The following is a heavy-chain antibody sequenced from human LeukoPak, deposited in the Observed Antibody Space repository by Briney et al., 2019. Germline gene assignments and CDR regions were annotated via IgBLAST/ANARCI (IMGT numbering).Heavy chain of an antibody. J-gene: IGHJ4*02. D-gene: IGHD5-12*01. Sequence: GGSLRLSCAASGFTFSSHGMNSVRQAPGKGLEWVSGISGSGVITYYADSVKGRFTISRDNSKNTLDLQMNSLRAEDTAVYYCAKDDAWVRYQDWGQGTLVTVSS. CDR1: GFTFSSHG. V-gene: IGHV3-23*01. CDR2: ISGSGVIT. CDR3: AKDDAWVRYQD.